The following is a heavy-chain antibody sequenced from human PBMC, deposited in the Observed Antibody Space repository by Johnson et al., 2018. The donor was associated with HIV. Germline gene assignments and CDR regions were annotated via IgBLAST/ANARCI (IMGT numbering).Heavy chain of an antibody. CDR3: ARPLSSGVGFDAFDI. J-gene: IGHJ3*02. Sequence: QVQLVESGGGLVQPGGSLRLSCGASGFTFSDHWMQWVRQAPGKGLEWVAVISYDGSNKYYADSVKGRITISRDNSKNTLYLQMNSLRAEDTAVYYCARPLSSGVGFDAFDIWGQGTMVTVSS. V-gene: IGHV3-30*03. CDR2: ISYDGSNK. CDR1: GFTFSDHW. D-gene: IGHD2-15*01.